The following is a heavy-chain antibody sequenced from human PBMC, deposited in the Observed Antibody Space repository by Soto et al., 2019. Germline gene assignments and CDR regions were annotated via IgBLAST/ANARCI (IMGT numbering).Heavy chain of an antibody. Sequence: SETLSLTCTVSGGSISSSSYYWGWIRQPPGKGLEWIGSIYYSGSTYYNPSLKSRVTISVDTSKNQFSLKLSSVTAADTAVYYCARHATVAGTLAYWGQGTLVTVSS. V-gene: IGHV4-39*01. CDR2: IYYSGST. CDR3: ARHATVAGTLAY. CDR1: GGSISSSSYY. D-gene: IGHD6-19*01. J-gene: IGHJ4*02.